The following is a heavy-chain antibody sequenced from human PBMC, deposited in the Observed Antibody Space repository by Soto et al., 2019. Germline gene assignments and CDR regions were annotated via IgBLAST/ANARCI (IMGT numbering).Heavy chain of an antibody. J-gene: IGHJ6*03. CDR1: GFTFSSYG. CDR3: ARAGGYCSGGSCYLDRSSWVGLYYYYMDV. V-gene: IGHV3-33*01. D-gene: IGHD2-15*01. Sequence: QVQLVESGGGVVQPGRSLRLSCAASGFTFSSYGMHWVRQAPGKGLEWVAVIWYDGSNKYYADSVKGRFTISRDNSKNTLYLQMNSRRAEDTAVYYCARAGGYCSGGSCYLDRSSWVGLYYYYMDVWGKGTTVTVSS. CDR2: IWYDGSNK.